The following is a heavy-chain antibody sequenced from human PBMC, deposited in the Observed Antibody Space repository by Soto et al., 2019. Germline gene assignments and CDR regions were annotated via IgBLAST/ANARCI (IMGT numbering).Heavy chain of an antibody. Sequence: GDSVKGLFIISRDNSKNTLYLQMNSLRAEDTAVYYCAKDPGGYYYDSSGYSVDYWGQGTLVTVSS. D-gene: IGHD3-22*01. J-gene: IGHJ4*02. CDR3: AKDPGGYYYDSSGYSVDY. V-gene: IGHV3-23*02.